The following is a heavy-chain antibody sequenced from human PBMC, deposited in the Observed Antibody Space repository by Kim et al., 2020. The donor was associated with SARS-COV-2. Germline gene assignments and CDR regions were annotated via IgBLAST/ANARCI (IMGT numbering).Heavy chain of an antibody. CDR2: VKSDGSMK. Sequence: GGSLRLSCAVSGLTFSTSWMTWVRQAPGKGPECVATVKSDGSMKYYLDSVKGRFTISRDNTKSSLYLQMNSLRVEDTAVYFCVRGWNMDVWGQGTTVTVSS. CDR1: GLTFSTSW. D-gene: IGHD1-1*01. J-gene: IGHJ6*02. V-gene: IGHV3-7*05. CDR3: VRGWNMDV.